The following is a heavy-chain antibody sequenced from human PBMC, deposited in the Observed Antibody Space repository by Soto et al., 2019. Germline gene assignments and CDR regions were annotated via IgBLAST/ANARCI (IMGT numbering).Heavy chain of an antibody. D-gene: IGHD3-22*01. J-gene: IGHJ5*02. V-gene: IGHV1-18*01. Sequence: QVQLVQSGAEVKKPGASVRVSCKASGYTFSNYGITWLRQAPGQGLEWMGWISAYNGNTNYAQKLQGRVTMTTDTSTSTAYMGLRSLRSDDTAVYYCARELGAYYYDSGGYRNNWFDPWGQGTLVTVSS. CDR3: ARELGAYYYDSGGYRNNWFDP. CDR1: GYTFSNYG. CDR2: ISAYNGNT.